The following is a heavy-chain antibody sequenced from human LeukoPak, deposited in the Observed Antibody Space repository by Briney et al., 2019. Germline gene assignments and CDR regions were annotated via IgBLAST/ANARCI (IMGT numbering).Heavy chain of an antibody. CDR2: INPNSGGT. J-gene: IGHJ5*02. CDR1: GYTFTGYY. D-gene: IGHD3/OR15-3a*01. V-gene: IGHV1-2*06. Sequence: GASVKVSCKASGYTFTGYYMHWVRQAPGQGLEWMGRINPNSGGTNYAQKFQGRVTMTRDTSISTAYMELSRLRSDDTAVYYCARESGLVKGFDPWGQGTLVTVSS. CDR3: ARESGLVKGFDP.